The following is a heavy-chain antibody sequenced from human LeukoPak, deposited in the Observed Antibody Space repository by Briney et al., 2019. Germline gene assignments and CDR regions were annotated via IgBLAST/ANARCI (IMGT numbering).Heavy chain of an antibody. CDR1: GFSFSEYG. Sequence: GGSLRLSCTTSGFSFSEYGMTWVRQAPGKGLEWVGSIRSEAYGGTAEYAASVKGRFIMSRDDSKSIAYLQMNSLKIEDTAVYYCSRGLLPFDFWGQGTLSPSPQ. J-gene: IGHJ4*02. CDR3: SRGLLPFDF. CDR2: IRSEAYGGTA. D-gene: IGHD1-26*01. V-gene: IGHV3-49*04.